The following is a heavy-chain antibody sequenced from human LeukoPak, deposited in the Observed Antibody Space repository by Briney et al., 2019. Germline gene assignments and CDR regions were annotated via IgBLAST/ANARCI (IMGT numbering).Heavy chain of an antibody. CDR2: IKQDGSEK. CDR1: GFTFSSYW. J-gene: IGHJ4*02. D-gene: IGHD6-19*01. Sequence: GGSLRLSCAASGFTFSSYWMSWVRQAPGKGLEWVANIKQDGSEKYYVDSVKGRFTISRDNAKNSLYLQMNSLRAEDTAVYYCAGPVLAVAGGSVDYWGQGTLVTVSS. V-gene: IGHV3-7*01. CDR3: AGPVLAVAGGSVDY.